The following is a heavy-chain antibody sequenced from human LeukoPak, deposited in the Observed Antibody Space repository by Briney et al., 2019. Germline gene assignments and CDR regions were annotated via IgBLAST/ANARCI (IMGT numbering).Heavy chain of an antibody. CDR3: ASTRANPIANRWLFDY. V-gene: IGHV1-69*05. Sequence: GSSVKVSCKASGGTFSSYAISWVRQAPGQGLEWIGRIIPIFGTANYAQKFQGRVTITTDESTSTAYMELSSLRSEDTAVYYCASTRANPIANRWLFDYWGQGTLVTVSS. J-gene: IGHJ4*02. CDR2: IIPIFGTA. CDR1: GGTFSSYA. D-gene: IGHD5-24*01.